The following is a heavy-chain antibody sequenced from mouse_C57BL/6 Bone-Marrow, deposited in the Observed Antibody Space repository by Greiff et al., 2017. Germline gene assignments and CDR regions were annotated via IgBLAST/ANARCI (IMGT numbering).Heavy chain of an antibody. CDR3: AREELRLLWYFDV. J-gene: IGHJ1*03. V-gene: IGHV1-50*01. Sequence: QVQLQQPGAELVKPGASVKLSCKASGYTFTSYWMQWVKQRPGQGLEWIGEIDPSDSTTNYNQKFKGQALLTVDNSSRTAYMQLSRLTSEDSAVYYCAREELRLLWYFDVWGTGTTVTVSS. CDR2: IDPSDSTT. CDR1: GYTFTSYW. D-gene: IGHD2-12*01.